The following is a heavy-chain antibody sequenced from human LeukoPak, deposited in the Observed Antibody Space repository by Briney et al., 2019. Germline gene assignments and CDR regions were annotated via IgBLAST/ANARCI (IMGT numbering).Heavy chain of an antibody. CDR3: TRDQMNY. D-gene: IGHD5-24*01. CDR1: EFTVSRNC. CDR2: IFSNGDT. V-gene: IGHV3-53*01. Sequence: GGSLRLSCTASEFTVSRNCMLWVRQAPGKGLEWVSLIFSNGDTHYADSVKGRFTISRDTSKNTVSLQMNSLRVEDTAMYYCTRDQMNYWGQGTLVTVSS. J-gene: IGHJ4*02.